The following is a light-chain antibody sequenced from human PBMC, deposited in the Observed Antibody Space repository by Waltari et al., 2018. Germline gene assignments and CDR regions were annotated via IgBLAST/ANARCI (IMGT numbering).Light chain of an antibody. CDR3: QQYYSIPIT. Sequence: DIVMTQSPYSLAVSLGERATINCKSSQSVLYSSNNKNYLAWYQQKPGQPPKLLIYWASTRESGVPDRFSGSGSGTDFTLTISSLQAEDVAVYYCQQYYSIPITFGQGTRLEIK. V-gene: IGKV4-1*01. J-gene: IGKJ5*01. CDR2: WAS. CDR1: QSVLYSSNNKNY.